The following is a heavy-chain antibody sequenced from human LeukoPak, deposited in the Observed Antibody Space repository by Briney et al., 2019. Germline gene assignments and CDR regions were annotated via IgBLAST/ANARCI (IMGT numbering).Heavy chain of an antibody. CDR1: TDSFSSHY. CDR3: ARMAADCSSTSCYTTRPADY. J-gene: IGHJ4*02. V-gene: IGHV4-59*11. CDR2: ISYIGST. Sequence: SETLSLTCAVSTDSFSSHYWTWIRQPPGKGLEWIGYISYIGSTNYNPSLKSRVTISIDTSKNQFSLKLSSVTAADTAVYYCARMAADCSSTSCYTTRPADYWGQGTLVTVSS. D-gene: IGHD2-2*02.